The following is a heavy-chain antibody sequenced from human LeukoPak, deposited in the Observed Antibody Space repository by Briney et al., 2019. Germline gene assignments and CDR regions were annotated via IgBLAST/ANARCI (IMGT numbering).Heavy chain of an antibody. J-gene: IGHJ1*01. V-gene: IGHV1-46*01. Sequence: ASVKVSCKASGGTFSSHAISWVRQAPGQGLEWMGIINPSGGSTSYAQKFQGRVTMTRDMSTSTVYMELSSLRSEDTAAYYCARDTSPIATPPRDWGQGTLVTVSS. CDR3: ARDTSPIATPPRD. CDR1: GGTFSSHA. D-gene: IGHD6-13*01. CDR2: INPSGGST.